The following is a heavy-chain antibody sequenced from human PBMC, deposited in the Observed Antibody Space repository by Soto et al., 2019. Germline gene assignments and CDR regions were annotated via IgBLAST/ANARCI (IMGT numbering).Heavy chain of an antibody. J-gene: IGHJ4*02. D-gene: IGHD3-22*01. CDR1: GGSVSSGSYY. Sequence: SETLSLTCTVSGGSVSSGSYYWSWIRQPPGKGLEWIGYFYYTGSTNYNPSLKSRVTISIDASKNQFSLRLSSVTAADTAVYYCARSMYYSDGSKYSSFDYWGQGTLVRSPQ. CDR2: FYYTGST. V-gene: IGHV4-61*01. CDR3: ARSMYYSDGSKYSSFDY.